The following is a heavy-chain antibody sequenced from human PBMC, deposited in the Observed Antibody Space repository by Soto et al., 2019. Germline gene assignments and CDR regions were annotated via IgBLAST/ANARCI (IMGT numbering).Heavy chain of an antibody. D-gene: IGHD2-8*02. J-gene: IGHJ4*02. CDR1: GSIFSSYS. CDR2: ITGSSDYT. CDR3: AKEQTTGAHYALDY. V-gene: IGHV3-23*01. Sequence: XGSLRLSCEASGSIFSSYSMNWVRQAPGKGLQWVSSITGSSDYTSYIASVKGRFTISRDNSKNTLYLQMNSLRAEDTAVYFCAKEQTTGAHYALDYWSQGTLVTVSS.